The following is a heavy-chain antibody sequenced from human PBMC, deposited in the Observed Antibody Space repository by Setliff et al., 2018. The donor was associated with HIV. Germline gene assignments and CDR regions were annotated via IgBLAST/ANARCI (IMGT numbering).Heavy chain of an antibody. CDR2: IHNSGTT. CDR1: DASITADTFY. CDR3: ARSNWEPTSRLFDP. Sequence: SETLSLTCTVSDASITADTFYWNWLRQPPGKGPEWIGYIHNSGTTHYNPAFESRLIISLDMSNNRFSLNPASVTAADTAVYYCARSNWEPTSRLFDPLGPGTLVTVSS. J-gene: IGHJ5*02. V-gene: IGHV4-30-4*08. D-gene: IGHD7-27*01.